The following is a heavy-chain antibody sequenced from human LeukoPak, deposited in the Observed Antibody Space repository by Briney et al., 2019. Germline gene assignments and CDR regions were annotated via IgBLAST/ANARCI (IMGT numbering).Heavy chain of an antibody. D-gene: IGHD3-10*01. J-gene: IGHJ4*02. CDR2: INPNSGGT. Sequence: ASVKVSCKASGYTFTGYYMHWVRQAPGQGLEWMGWINPNSGGTNYAQKFQGRVTMTRDTSISTAYMEPSRLRSDDTAVYYCARKAGITMVRGSHPYLGYWGQGTLVTVSS. CDR3: ARKAGITMVRGSHPYLGY. V-gene: IGHV1-2*02. CDR1: GYTFTGYY.